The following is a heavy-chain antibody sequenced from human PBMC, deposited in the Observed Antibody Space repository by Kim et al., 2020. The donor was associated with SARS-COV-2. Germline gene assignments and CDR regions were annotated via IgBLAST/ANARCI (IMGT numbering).Heavy chain of an antibody. V-gene: IGHV4-39*01. CDR1: GGSISSSSYY. CDR2: IYYSGST. D-gene: IGHD1-26*01. J-gene: IGHJ4*02. CDR3: ARHHSGSYLFDY. Sequence: SETLSLTCTVSGGSISSSSYYWDWIRQPPGKGLEWIGSIYYSGSTYYNPSLKSRVTISVDTSKNQFSLKLSSVTAADTAVYYCARHHSGSYLFDYWGQGTLVTVSS.